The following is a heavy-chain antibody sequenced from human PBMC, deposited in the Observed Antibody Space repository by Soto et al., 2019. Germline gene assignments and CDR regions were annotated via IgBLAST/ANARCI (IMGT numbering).Heavy chain of an antibody. CDR1: GFTFSSHS. CDR2: ISSDGGLQ. D-gene: IGHD2-8*01. CDR3: AREVVTTQWFFDN. V-gene: IGHV3-30-3*01. J-gene: IGHJ4*02. Sequence: VESGGGVVQPGGSLRLSCSTSGFTFSSHSMHWFRQAPGRGLEWVAVISSDGGLQFYADSVRGRFTISRDNSKNTLYLQMNSLRDEDTALYYCAREVVTTQWFFDNWGQGILVAVSS.